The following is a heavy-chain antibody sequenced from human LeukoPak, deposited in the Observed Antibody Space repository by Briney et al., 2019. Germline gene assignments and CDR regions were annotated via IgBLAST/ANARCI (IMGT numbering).Heavy chain of an antibody. D-gene: IGHD2-21*02. CDR2: INQYASEI. J-gene: IGHJ4*02. CDR3: ATDRDNSDWQKRFDS. V-gene: IGHV3-7*01. CDR1: GFTFSTDW. Sequence: GGSLRLSCAASGFTFSTDWMNWYRQAPGKGLEWVGNINQYASEINYVDSVRGRFTISRDNAKNSLHLQMNSLRAEDTAVYYCATDRDNSDWQKRFDSWGQGTLVTVSS.